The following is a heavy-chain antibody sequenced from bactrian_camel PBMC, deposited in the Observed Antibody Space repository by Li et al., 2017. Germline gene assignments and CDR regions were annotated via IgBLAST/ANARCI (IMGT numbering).Heavy chain of an antibody. CDR3: ALHAVRISFGLRSCVLSRGADSGY. CDR2: ISNDASYT. J-gene: IGHJ6*01. Sequence: VQLVESGGGSVQAGGSLRLSCAASGFTFASTHMSWVRQAPGKGLEWVSIISNDASYTAYAESVKGRFTISRDNAKNTVYLQMNSLKPEDTNMYYCALHAVRISFGLRSCVLSRGADSGYWGQGTQVTVS. D-gene: IGHD1*01. CDR1: GFTFASTH. V-gene: IGHV3-2*01.